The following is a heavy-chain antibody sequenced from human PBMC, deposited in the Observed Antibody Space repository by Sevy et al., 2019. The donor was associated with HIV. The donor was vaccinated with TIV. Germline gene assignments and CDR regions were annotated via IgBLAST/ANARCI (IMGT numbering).Heavy chain of an antibody. CDR3: ARAVYDYGDINWFDP. CDR1: GGSVSRDY. D-gene: IGHD4-17*01. Sequence: SETLSLTCTVSGGSVSRDYGSWVRQPAGKGLEWIGRIYTSGSTNYNPSLKSRVTMSVDTSKNQLSLKLSSVTAADTAVYYCARAVYDYGDINWFDPWGQGTLVTVSS. V-gene: IGHV4-4*07. CDR2: IYTSGST. J-gene: IGHJ5*02.